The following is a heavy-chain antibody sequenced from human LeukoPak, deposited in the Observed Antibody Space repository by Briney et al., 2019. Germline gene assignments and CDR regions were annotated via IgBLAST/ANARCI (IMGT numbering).Heavy chain of an antibody. D-gene: IGHD6-6*01. CDR2: IYYSGST. V-gene: IGHV4-59*01. CDR3: ARDLEYSSSLGY. CDR1: GGSISSYY. Sequence: PSETLSLTCTVSGGSISSYYWSWVRQPPGKGLEWIGYIYYSGSTNYNTSLKRRVTISVDKSKKKFSLKLSSVTAADTAVYYCARDLEYSSSLGYWGQGTLVTVSS. J-gene: IGHJ4*02.